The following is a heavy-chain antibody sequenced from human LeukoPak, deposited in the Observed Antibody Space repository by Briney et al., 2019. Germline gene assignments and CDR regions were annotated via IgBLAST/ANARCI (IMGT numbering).Heavy chain of an antibody. CDR2: TYSGGST. J-gene: IGHJ4*02. V-gene: IGHV3-53*01. CDR1: GFTVSSNY. D-gene: IGHD1/OR15-1a*01. Sequence: PGGSLRLSCAASGFTVSSNYMSWVRQAPGKGLEWVSVTYSGGSTYYADSVKGRFTISRDNSKNTLYLQMNSLRAEDTAVYYCARETGGNWNRIDYWGQGTLVTVSS. CDR3: ARETGGNWNRIDY.